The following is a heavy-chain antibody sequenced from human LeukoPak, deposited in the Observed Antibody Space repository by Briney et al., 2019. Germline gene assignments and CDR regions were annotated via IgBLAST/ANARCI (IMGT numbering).Heavy chain of an antibody. D-gene: IGHD1-14*01. V-gene: IGHV1-18*01. J-gene: IGHJ5*02. Sequence: ASVKVSCKASGYTFTSYGISWVRQAPGQGLEWMGGISAYNGNTNYAQKLQGRVTMTTDTSTSTAYMELRSLRSDDTAVYYCARWPLIRTWFDPWGQGTLVTVSS. CDR2: ISAYNGNT. CDR3: ARWPLIRTWFDP. CDR1: GYTFTSYG.